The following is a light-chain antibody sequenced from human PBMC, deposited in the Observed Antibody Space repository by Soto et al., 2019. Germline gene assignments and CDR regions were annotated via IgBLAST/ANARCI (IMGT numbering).Light chain of an antibody. Sequence: EIVMTQSQATLSLSPGGSATLSCRASQSISGTLAWYQQKPGQAPSLLIYGASTRATSFPARFSGSGSGTDFTLTISSLQSEDFAVYYCQQYNNWPWTFGQGTKVDIK. CDR3: QQYNNWPWT. CDR2: GAS. V-gene: IGKV3-15*01. CDR1: QSISGT. J-gene: IGKJ1*01.